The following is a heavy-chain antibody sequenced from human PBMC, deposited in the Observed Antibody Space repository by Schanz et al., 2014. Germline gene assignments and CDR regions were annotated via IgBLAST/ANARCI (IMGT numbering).Heavy chain of an antibody. D-gene: IGHD2-15*01. V-gene: IGHV3-66*01. Sequence: EVQLVESGGGLVQPGGSLRLSCTASGFTFSVYSMHWVRQTPGKGLECVSIIYSDGSTYYVDSVKGRFIISRDNSKNTVYLQMNSLRAEDTAVYYCARDPGGTKTHGLWGQGTLVTVSS. J-gene: IGHJ4*02. CDR3: ARDPGGTKTHGL. CDR2: IYSDGST. CDR1: GFTFSVYS.